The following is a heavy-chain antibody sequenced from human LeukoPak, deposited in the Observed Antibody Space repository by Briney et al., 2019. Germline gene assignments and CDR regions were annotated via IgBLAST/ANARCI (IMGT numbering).Heavy chain of an antibody. CDR1: GITVSNYA. CDR2: ISGSAGGT. CDR3: AKRGIVIRGILIIGFHKEAYYFDY. V-gene: IGHV3-23*01. Sequence: GGSLRLSCVVSGITVSNYAINWVRQAPGKGREWVSGISGSAGGTKYADSVKGRFTISRDNSLNTVYLQMNSLRAEDTAVYFCAKRGIVIRGILIIGFHKEAYYFDYWGQGILVTVSS. J-gene: IGHJ4*02. D-gene: IGHD3-10*01.